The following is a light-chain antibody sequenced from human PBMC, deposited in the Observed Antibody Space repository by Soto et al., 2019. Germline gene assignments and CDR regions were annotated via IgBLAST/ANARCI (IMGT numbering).Light chain of an antibody. J-gene: IGKJ1*01. CDR1: QSVSSY. CDR3: QHRSNWPRX. V-gene: IGKV3-11*01. CDR2: DAS. Sequence: EIVLTQSPATLSLSPGERATLSCRASQSVSSYLAWYQQKLGQAPRLLIYDASNRATGIPARFSGSGSGTDFTLTISSLEPEDFAVYYCQHRSNWPRXFGQGTKVEIK.